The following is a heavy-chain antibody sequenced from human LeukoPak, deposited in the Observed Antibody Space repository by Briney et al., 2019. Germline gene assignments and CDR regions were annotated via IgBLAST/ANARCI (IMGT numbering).Heavy chain of an antibody. CDR1: GFTVSSNY. V-gene: IGHV3-66*02. CDR3: ASLPSEDYYYYYMDV. J-gene: IGHJ6*03. CDR2: IYSGGST. Sequence: TGGSLRLSCAASGFTVSSNYMSWVRQAPGKGLEWVSVIYSGGSTYYADSVKGRFTISRDNSKNTLYLQTNSLRAEDTAVYYCASLPSEDYYYYYMDVWGKGTTVTVSS.